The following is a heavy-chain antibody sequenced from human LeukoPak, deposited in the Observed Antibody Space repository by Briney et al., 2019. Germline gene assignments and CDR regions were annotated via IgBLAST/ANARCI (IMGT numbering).Heavy chain of an antibody. CDR2: IIPIFGTA. Sequence: SVKVSCKASGGTFISYAISWVRQAPGQGLEWMGGIIPIFGTANYAQKFQGRVTITTDEFTSTAYMELSSLRSEDTAVYYCARRPNWWGPTYFDYWGQGTLVTVSS. D-gene: IGHD2-8*02. V-gene: IGHV1-69*05. CDR3: ARRPNWWGPTYFDY. J-gene: IGHJ4*02. CDR1: GGTFISYA.